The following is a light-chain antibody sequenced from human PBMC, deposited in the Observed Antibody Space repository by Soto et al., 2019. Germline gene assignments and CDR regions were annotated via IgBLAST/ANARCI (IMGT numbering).Light chain of an antibody. Sequence: NFMLTQPHSVSESPGKTLSISCTRSSGSIANNYVQWYQQRPGSAPTTVIYENNQRLSGVPDRFSGSTDGSSNSASLAISGLQSEDEADYYCAAWDDSLNAVIFGGGTKLTVL. CDR1: SGSIANNY. J-gene: IGLJ2*01. CDR2: ENN. V-gene: IGLV6-57*04. CDR3: AAWDDSLNAVI.